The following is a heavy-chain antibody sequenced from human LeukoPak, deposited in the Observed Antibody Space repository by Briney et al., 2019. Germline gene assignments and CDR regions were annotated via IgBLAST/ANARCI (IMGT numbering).Heavy chain of an antibody. CDR2: IDPDGSVA. CDR1: GFSLSNHW. J-gene: IGHJ3*01. Sequence: TGGSLRLSCEASGFSLSNHWMHWVRQAPGKGLVWVAHIDPDGSVANYGDSVKGRFTIPRDNAKNTLYLQMDSLRAEDTAVYYCARELGRGGSAFDVWGQGTMVTVSS. CDR3: ARELGRGGSAFDV. D-gene: IGHD3-16*01. V-gene: IGHV3-74*01.